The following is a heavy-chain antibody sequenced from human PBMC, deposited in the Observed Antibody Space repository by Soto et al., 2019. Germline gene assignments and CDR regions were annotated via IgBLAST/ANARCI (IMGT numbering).Heavy chain of an antibody. CDR2: MNPNSGNT. D-gene: IGHD1-20*01. CDR3: ARGVYNWNDGAGMDY. Sequence: ASVKVSCKASGYTFTSYDINWVRQATGQGLEWMGWMNPNSGNTGYAQKFQGWVTMTRDTSISTAYMELSRLRSDDTAVYYCARGVYNWNDGAGMDYWGQGTLVTVSS. CDR1: GYTFTSYD. V-gene: IGHV1-8*01. J-gene: IGHJ4*02.